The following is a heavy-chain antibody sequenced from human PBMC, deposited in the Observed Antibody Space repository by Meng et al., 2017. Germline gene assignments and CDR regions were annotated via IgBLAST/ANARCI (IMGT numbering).Heavy chain of an antibody. J-gene: IGHJ5*02. Sequence: QGDLVNVGAEVKKPGSAVKVSCKASGGTFSSYAISWVRQAPGQGLEWMGGIIPIFGTANYAQKFQGRVTITADESTSTAYMELSSLRSEDTAVYYCARDYGDYAWIAKRWFDPWGQGTLVTVSS. CDR2: IIPIFGTA. CDR3: ARDYGDYAWIAKRWFDP. CDR1: GGTFSSYA. V-gene: IGHV1-69*12. D-gene: IGHD4-17*01.